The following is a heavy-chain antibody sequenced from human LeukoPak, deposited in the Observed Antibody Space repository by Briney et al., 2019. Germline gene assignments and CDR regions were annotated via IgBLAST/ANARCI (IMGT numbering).Heavy chain of an antibody. CDR1: GFTFSSYA. CDR2: ISYDGSNK. Sequence: GGSLRPSCAASGFTFSSYAMHWVRQAPGKGLEWVAVISYDGSNKYYADSVKGRFTISRDNCKNTLYLQMNSLRAEDTAVYYCARALNSGSYYDYWGQGTLVTVSS. J-gene: IGHJ4*02. V-gene: IGHV3-30-3*01. CDR3: ARALNSGSYYDY. D-gene: IGHD1-26*01.